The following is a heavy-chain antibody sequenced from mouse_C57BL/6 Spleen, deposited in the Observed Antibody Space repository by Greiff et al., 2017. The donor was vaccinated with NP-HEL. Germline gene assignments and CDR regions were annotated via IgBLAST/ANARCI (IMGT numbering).Heavy chain of an antibody. V-gene: IGHV1-18*01. CDR1: GYTFTDYN. Sequence: EVQLQQSGPELVKPGASVKIPCKASGYTFTDYNMDWVKQSHGKSLEWIGDINPNNGGTIYNQKFKGKATLTVDKSSSTAYMELRSLTSEDTAVYYCARGDYDGSSPPYWYFDVWGTGTTVTVSS. CDR2: INPNNGGT. CDR3: ARGDYDGSSPPYWYFDV. J-gene: IGHJ1*03. D-gene: IGHD1-1*01.